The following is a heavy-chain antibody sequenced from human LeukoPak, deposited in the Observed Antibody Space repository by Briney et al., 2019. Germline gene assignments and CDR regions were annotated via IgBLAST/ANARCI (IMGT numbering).Heavy chain of an antibody. CDR3: ARERGGDCYFDY. V-gene: IGHV1-46*01. D-gene: IGHD2-21*01. CDR1: GYSLINYH. J-gene: IGHJ4*02. CDR2: INPSNGDT. Sequence: ASVKVSCKASGYSLINYHINWVRQAPGQGLEWMGTINPSNGDTNYSPKFRGRVTITRDTSTSTVYMELSSLRSEDTAVYYCARERGGDCYFDYWGQGTLVTVSS.